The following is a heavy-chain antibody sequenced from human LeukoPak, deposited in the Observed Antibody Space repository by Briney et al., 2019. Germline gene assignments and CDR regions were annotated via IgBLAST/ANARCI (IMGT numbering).Heavy chain of an antibody. V-gene: IGHV4-39*07. CDR2: IYYSGST. CDR1: GGSISSSSYY. D-gene: IGHD2-2*01. J-gene: IGHJ4*02. Sequence: SATLSLTCTVAGGSISSSSYYWGWIRQPPGKGLEWIGSIYYSGSTYYNPSLKSRVTISVDTSKNQFSLKLSSVTAADTAVYYCARNQLLPDYWGQGTLVTVSP. CDR3: ARNQLLPDY.